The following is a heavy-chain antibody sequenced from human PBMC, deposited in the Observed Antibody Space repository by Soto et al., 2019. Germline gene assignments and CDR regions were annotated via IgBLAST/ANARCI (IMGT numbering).Heavy chain of an antibody. V-gene: IGHV4-59*01. J-gene: IGHJ4*02. CDR1: SGSISGYY. D-gene: IGHD2-8*02. CDR3: AREQGGVNFDY. CDR2: IYYSGNT. Sequence: SETLSLTCTVSSGSISGYYWSWIRQPPGKGLEWIGYIYYSGNTNYNPSLKSRVTISVDTSKNQFSLNLSSVTAADTAVYYCAREQGGVNFDYWGQGTPVTVSS.